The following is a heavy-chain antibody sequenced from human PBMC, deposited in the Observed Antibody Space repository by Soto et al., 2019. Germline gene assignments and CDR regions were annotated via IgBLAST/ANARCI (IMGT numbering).Heavy chain of an antibody. D-gene: IGHD5-18*01. CDR2: ISWNSGFI. CDR1: GFSFGDHA. J-gene: IGHJ6*03. V-gene: IGHV3-9*01. CDR3: TKANTDYYYYYFIDV. Sequence: EVRLVESGGGLVQPGKSLRLSCAASGFSFGDHAMHWVRQAPGKGLEWVSGISWNSGFIGYADSVQGRFTISRDNAKDSVYLQMNSLRPEDTALYYCTKANTDYYYYYFIDVWGRGTPVTVSS.